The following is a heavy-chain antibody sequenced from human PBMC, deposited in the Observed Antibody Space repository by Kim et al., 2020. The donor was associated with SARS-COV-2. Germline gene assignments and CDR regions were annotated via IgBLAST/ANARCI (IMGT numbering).Heavy chain of an antibody. CDR3: AREAYYYGPRCWFDP. CDR2: ISSSGSTI. D-gene: IGHD3-10*01. V-gene: IGHV3-11*01. J-gene: IGHJ5*02. Sequence: GGSLRLSCAASGFTFSDYYMSWIRQAPGKGLEWVSYISSSGSTIYYADSVKGRFTISRDNAKNSLYLQMNSLRAEDTAVYYCAREAYYYGPRCWFDPWGQGTLVTVSS. CDR1: GFTFSDYY.